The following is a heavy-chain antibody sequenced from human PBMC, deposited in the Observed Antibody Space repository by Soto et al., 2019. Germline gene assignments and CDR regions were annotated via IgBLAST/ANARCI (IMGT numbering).Heavy chain of an antibody. CDR2: IDPSDSYS. Sequence: PGESLKISCKGSGYSFTNYWISWVRQMPGEGLEWMGRIDPSDSYSNYSPSFQGHVTISADKSISTAYLQWSSLKASDTAMYYCAREFSVTWDYWGQGTLVTVSS. V-gene: IGHV5-10-1*01. CDR1: GYSFTNYW. J-gene: IGHJ4*02. CDR3: AREFSVTWDY. D-gene: IGHD1-26*01.